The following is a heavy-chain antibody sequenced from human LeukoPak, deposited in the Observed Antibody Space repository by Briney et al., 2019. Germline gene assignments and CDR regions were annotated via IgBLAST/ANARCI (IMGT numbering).Heavy chain of an antibody. J-gene: IGHJ2*01. V-gene: IGHV3-48*03. CDR3: ARDLGYIAAAGTRWYFDL. CDR1: GFTFSSYE. Sequence: GGSLRLSCAASGFTFSSYEMNWVRQAPGKGLEWVSYISSSGSTIYYADSVKGRFTISRDNAKNSLYLQMNSLRAEDTAVYYCARDLGYIAAAGTRWYFDLWGRGTLVTVSS. CDR2: ISSSGSTI. D-gene: IGHD6-13*01.